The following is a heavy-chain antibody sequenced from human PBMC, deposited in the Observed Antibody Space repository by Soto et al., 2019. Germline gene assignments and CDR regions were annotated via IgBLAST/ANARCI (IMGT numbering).Heavy chain of an antibody. J-gene: IGHJ6*02. D-gene: IGHD2-2*01. Sequence: SVKVSCKASGGTFSSYAISWVRQAPGQGLEWMGGIIPIFGTANYAQKFQGRVTITADESTSTAYMELSSLRSEDTAVYYCATTLPCSTSCYRSYYYYYYGMDVWGQGTTVSVS. V-gene: IGHV1-69*13. CDR2: IIPIFGTA. CDR1: GGTFSSYA. CDR3: ATTLPCSTSCYRSYYYYYYGMDV.